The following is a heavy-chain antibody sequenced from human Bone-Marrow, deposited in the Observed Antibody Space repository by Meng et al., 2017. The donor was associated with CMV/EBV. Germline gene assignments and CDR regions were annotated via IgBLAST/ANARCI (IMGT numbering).Heavy chain of an antibody. CDR1: RSGGYY. V-gene: IGHV4-31*02. Sequence: RSGGYYWSWIRQHPEKGREWIGYIYYSRSTYYNPSLKTRDTISVDTSKNQFSLTLSSVTAADTAVYYCARGVPYCSSTSCYFWYFDLWGHGTLVTVSS. CDR2: IYYSRST. CDR3: ARGVPYCSSTSCYFWYFDL. D-gene: IGHD2-2*01. J-gene: IGHJ2*01.